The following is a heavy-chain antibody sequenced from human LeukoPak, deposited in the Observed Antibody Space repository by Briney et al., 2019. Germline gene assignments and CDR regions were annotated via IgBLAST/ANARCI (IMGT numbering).Heavy chain of an antibody. V-gene: IGHV4-31*03. J-gene: IGHJ4*02. D-gene: IGHD1-26*01. CDR3: ARAPTYSGSHY. CDR1: GGSISNGGYY. Sequence: PSETLSLTCTVSGGSISNGGYYWSWIRQHPGKGLEWIGYIYYSGSTYYNPSLESRVNISVDTSKNQFSLKLNSVTAADTAVYYCARAPTYSGSHYWGQGTLVTVSS. CDR2: IYYSGST.